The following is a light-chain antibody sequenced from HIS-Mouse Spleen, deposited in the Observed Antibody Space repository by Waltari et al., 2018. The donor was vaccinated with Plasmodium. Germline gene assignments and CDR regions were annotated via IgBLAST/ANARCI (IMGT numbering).Light chain of an antibody. V-gene: IGLV2-14*03. CDR1: SRDVVGYNY. J-gene: IGLJ2*01. CDR2: DVS. CDR3: SSYTSSSTLV. Sequence: QSALTQPASVSGSPGQSITISCTGTSRDVVGYNYVPWYQQHPGKAPKLMIYDVSNRPSGVSNRFSGSKSGNTASLTISGLQAEDEADYYCSSYTSSSTLVFGGGTKLTVL.